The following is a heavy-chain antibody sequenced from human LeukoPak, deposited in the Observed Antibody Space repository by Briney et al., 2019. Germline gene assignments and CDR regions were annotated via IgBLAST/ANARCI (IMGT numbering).Heavy chain of an antibody. CDR2: ISYDGSNK. J-gene: IGHJ4*02. CDR1: GFTFSSYG. CDR3: ASLYSGSYHTVDY. V-gene: IGHV3-30*03. D-gene: IGHD1-26*01. Sequence: GGSLRLSCAASGFTFSSYGMHWVRQAPGKGLEWVAVISYDGSNKYYADSVKGRFTISRDNSKNTLYLQMNSLRAEDTAVYYCASLYSGSYHTVDYWGQGTLVTVSS.